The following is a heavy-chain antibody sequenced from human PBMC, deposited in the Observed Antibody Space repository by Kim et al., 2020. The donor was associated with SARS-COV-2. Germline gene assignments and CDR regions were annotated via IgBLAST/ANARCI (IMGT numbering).Heavy chain of an antibody. CDR2: INPNSGGT. CDR1: GCTFTGYY. D-gene: IGHD6-13*01. V-gene: IGHV1-2*06. J-gene: IGHJ4*02. Sequence: ASVKVSCKASGCTFTGYYMHWVRQAPGQGLEWMGRINPNSGGTNYAQKFQGRVTMTRDTSISTAYMELSRLRSDDTAVYYCARTQQLVWYFDYWGQGTLVTVSS. CDR3: ARTQQLVWYFDY.